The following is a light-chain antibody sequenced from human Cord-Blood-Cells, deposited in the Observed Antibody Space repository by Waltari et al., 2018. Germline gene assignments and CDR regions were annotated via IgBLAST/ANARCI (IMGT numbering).Light chain of an antibody. CDR3: QQYNNWPPCT. Sequence: ELVMTQSPATLSVSPGDRATLSCRASQSVSSNLAWYQQTPGQAPRLLIYGASTRATGSPARFSGSGSGTEFTLTISSLQSEDFAVYYCQQYNNWPPCTFGQGTKLEIK. V-gene: IGKV3D-15*01. CDR2: GAS. CDR1: QSVSSN. J-gene: IGKJ2*02.